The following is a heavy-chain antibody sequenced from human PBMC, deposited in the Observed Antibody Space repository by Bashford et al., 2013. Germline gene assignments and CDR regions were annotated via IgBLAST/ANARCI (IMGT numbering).Heavy chain of an antibody. CDR2: TSFDDGDK. D-gene: IGHD2-15*01. Sequence: VRQAPGKGLEWVAVTSFDDGDKYYADSVKGRFTISRDNSQNTLYLQMNSLRTEDTAVYYCARTHAIIAATRYAFDIWGQGTRVTVSS. J-gene: IGHJ3*02. CDR3: ARTHAIIAATRYAFDI. V-gene: IGHV3-30-3*01.